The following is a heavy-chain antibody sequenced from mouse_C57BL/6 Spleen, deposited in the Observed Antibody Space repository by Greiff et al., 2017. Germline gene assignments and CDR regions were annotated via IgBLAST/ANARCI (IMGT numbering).Heavy chain of an antibody. CDR2: INPNNGGT. D-gene: IGHD1-1*01. J-gene: IGHJ1*03. CDR1: GYTFTDYY. Sequence: EVQLQQSGPELVKPGASVKISCKASGYTFTDYYMNWVKQSHGKSLEWIGDINPNNGGTSYNQKFKGKATLTVDKSSSTAYMELRSLTSEDSAVYYCAGLIITTVERRYWYFDVWGTGTTVTVSS. CDR3: AGLIITTVERRYWYFDV. V-gene: IGHV1-26*01.